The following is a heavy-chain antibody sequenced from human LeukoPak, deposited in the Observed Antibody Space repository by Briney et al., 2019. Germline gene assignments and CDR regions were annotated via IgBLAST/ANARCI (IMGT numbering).Heavy chain of an antibody. V-gene: IGHV4-39*01. J-gene: IGHJ4*02. D-gene: IGHD1-7*01. CDR2: IYYSGNT. CDR1: GGSIRSRSYY. Sequence: SETLSLTRTVSGGSIRSRSYYWGWIRQPPGTGLEWIGSIYYSGNTYYNPSLESRVTISVDTSGNQFSLKLSSVTAAETAVYYCASRITGTASDYWGQGTLVTVSS. CDR3: ASRITGTASDY.